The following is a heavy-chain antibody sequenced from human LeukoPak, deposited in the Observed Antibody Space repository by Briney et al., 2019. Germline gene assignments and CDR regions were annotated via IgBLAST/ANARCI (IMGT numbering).Heavy chain of an antibody. J-gene: IGHJ4*02. Sequence: PGGSLRLSCAASGFTFSSYAMSWVRQAPGKGLEWVSAISGSGGSAYYADSVKGRFTISRDNAKNSLYLQMNSLRAEDTAVYYCARAFRDVIFDYWGQGTLVTVSS. CDR2: ISGSGGSA. CDR1: GFTFSSYA. CDR3: ARAFRDVIFDY. D-gene: IGHD5-24*01. V-gene: IGHV3-23*01.